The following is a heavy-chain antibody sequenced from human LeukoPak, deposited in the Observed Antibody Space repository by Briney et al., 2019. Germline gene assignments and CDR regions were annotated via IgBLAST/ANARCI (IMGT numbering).Heavy chain of an antibody. Sequence: GGSLRLSCAASGFTFSSNAMHWVRQAPGKGLEWVSVIYSGGRTYYADSVKGRFTISRDNSKNTLYLQMNSLRAEDTAVYYCARVYYGSGSLHYYYYYMDVWGKGATVTISS. CDR1: GFTFSSNA. J-gene: IGHJ6*03. CDR2: IYSGGRT. V-gene: IGHV3-53*01. CDR3: ARVYYGSGSLHYYYYYMDV. D-gene: IGHD3-10*01.